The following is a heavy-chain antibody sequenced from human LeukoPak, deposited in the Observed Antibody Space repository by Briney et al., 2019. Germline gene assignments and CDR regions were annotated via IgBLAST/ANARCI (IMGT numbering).Heavy chain of an antibody. Sequence: GGSLRLSCAASGFRFSRYSMKWVRRAPGKGLEWVSYISDSSAMYYADSVRGRFTISRDNAKNSLFLQMNSLRAEDTAVYYCARGPHGGFVIIPTEFWGQGTLVTVSS. CDR3: ARGPHGGFVIIPTEF. D-gene: IGHD3-3*01. CDR2: ISDSSAM. J-gene: IGHJ4*02. CDR1: GFRFSRYS. V-gene: IGHV3-48*01.